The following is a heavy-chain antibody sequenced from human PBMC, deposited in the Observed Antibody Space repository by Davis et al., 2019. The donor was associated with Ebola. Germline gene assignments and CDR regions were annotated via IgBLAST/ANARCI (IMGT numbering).Heavy chain of an antibody. V-gene: IGHV4-39*07. CDR1: GGSISSGSYY. J-gene: IGHJ2*01. CDR2: IYYRGST. Sequence: GSLRLSCTVSGGSISSGSYYWGWIRQPPGKGLEWIGSIYYRGSTYYNPSLKSRVAISVDKSKNQFSLKLSSVTAADTAVYYCARPKSYRSSGYYVWYFDLWGRGTLVTVSS. CDR3: ARPKSYRSSGYYVWYFDL. D-gene: IGHD3-22*01.